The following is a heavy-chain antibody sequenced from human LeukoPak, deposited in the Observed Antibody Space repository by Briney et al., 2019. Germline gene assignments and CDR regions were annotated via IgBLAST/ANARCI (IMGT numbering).Heavy chain of an antibody. D-gene: IGHD6-13*01. Sequence: GGSLRLSCAASGFTFSNYAMSWVRQAPGKGLEWVSAISGSGDTTVYADSVKGRFTISRDNSKNTLYLQMNSLRAEDTAVYYCAKVMSSSWYGASDYWGQGTLVTVSS. J-gene: IGHJ4*02. CDR3: AKVMSSSWYGASDY. CDR2: ISGSGDTT. CDR1: GFTFSNYA. V-gene: IGHV3-23*01.